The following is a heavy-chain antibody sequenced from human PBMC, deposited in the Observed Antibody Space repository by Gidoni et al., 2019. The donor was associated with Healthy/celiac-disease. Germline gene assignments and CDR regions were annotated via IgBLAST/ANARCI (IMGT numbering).Heavy chain of an antibody. V-gene: IGHV4-39*07. J-gene: IGHJ6*02. CDR2: IYYSGST. CDR3: ARSLIVRGVIIRYYYYGMDV. D-gene: IGHD3-10*01. CDR1: GGPISIISYY. Sequence: QLQLQESGPGLVKPSETLSLTCTVPGGPISIISYYWGWIRQPPGKGLEWIGGIYYSGSTYYNPSLKSRVTISVDTSKNQFSLKLSSVTAADTAVYYCARSLIVRGVIIRYYYYGMDVWGQGTTVTVSS.